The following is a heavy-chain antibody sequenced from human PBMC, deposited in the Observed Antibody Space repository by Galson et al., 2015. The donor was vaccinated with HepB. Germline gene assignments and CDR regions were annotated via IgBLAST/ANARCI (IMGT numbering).Heavy chain of an antibody. CDR1: GFTFSTYG. D-gene: IGHD6-6*01. J-gene: IGHJ4*02. Sequence: SLRLSCAASGFTFSTYGMHWVRQAPGKGLEWVAVIWYDGSNKYYADSVKGRFTISRDSSKNTLYVQMNGLRAEDTAVYYCARCGAARRPYFDYWGQGTLVTVSS. V-gene: IGHV3-33*01. CDR2: IWYDGSNK. CDR3: ARCGAARRPYFDY.